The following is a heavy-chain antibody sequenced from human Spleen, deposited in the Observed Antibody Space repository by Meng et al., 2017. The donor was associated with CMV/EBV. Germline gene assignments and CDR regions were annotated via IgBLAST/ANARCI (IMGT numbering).Heavy chain of an antibody. J-gene: IGHJ4*01. CDR2: VFLDGGHN. D-gene: IGHD2-2*01. Sequence: GITFKEKDRAWGRQASGKGSEWVASVFLDGGHNSPSTTLQRPFTVARDNSKKSLYRQMNNLRPEDTADYYCVGGGDHCRESSCFHWGRGTLVTVSS. V-gene: IGHV3/OR16-8*01. CDR1: GITFKEKD. CDR3: VGGGDHCRESSCFH.